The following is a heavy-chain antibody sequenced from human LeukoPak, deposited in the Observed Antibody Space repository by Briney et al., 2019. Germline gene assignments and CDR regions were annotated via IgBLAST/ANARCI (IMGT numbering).Heavy chain of an antibody. D-gene: IGHD5-12*01. CDR2: IIPILCIA. V-gene: IGHV1-69*04. J-gene: IGHJ4*02. Sequence: GASVKVSFKASVCAVSIYAISWGRQAPGQGLEWMGRIIPILCIANYAQKFQGRVTITANQSTSTASMALSSLRSEDTAVYYCASVYSGYDAAFDYWGQGTLVTVSS. CDR3: ASVYSGYDAAFDY. CDR1: VCAVSIYA.